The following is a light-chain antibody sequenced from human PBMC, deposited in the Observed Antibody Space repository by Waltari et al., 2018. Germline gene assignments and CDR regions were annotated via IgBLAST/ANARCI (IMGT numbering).Light chain of an antibody. CDR3: QQYSSYRT. Sequence: DIQMTQSPSTLSASVGDRVTLTCRASQSISSWLAWYQQKPGKAPKLLIYKASSLEGGVPSRFSGSGSGTEFTLTISSLQPDDFATYYCQQYSSYRTFGQGTKVEIK. CDR2: KAS. V-gene: IGKV1-5*03. CDR1: QSISSW. J-gene: IGKJ1*01.